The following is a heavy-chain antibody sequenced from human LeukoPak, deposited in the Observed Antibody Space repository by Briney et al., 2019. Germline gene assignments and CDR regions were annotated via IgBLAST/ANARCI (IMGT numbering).Heavy chain of an antibody. CDR1: GGPTSDYY. V-gene: IGHV4-59*01. J-gene: IGHJ4*02. Sequence: SETLSLTCTVSGGPTSDYYWSWIRQPPGKGLEWIGYIHDSGRSDYNPSLKSRVSISVGTSKNQLSLKLSSVTAADTAVYYCARAHTNNWHVDYWGQGTLVTVSS. D-gene: IGHD1-1*01. CDR3: ARAHTNNWHVDY. CDR2: IHDSGRS.